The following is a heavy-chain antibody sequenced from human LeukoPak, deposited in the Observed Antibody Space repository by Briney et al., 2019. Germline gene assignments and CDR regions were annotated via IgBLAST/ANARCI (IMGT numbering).Heavy chain of an antibody. Sequence: PSETLSLTCAVYGGSFSAYYWSWIRQPPGKGLEWIGEINHSGSTNYNPSLKSRVTISVDTSKNQFSLKLSSVTAADTAVYYCASQRIYGSGSPFDYWGQGTLVTVYS. D-gene: IGHD3-10*01. CDR2: INHSGST. CDR3: ASQRIYGSGSPFDY. J-gene: IGHJ4*02. V-gene: IGHV4-34*01. CDR1: GGSFSAYY.